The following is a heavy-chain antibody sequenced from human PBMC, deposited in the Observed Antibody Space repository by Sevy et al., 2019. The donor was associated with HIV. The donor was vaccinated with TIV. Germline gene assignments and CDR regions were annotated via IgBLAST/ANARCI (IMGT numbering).Heavy chain of an antibody. CDR3: ARLAVVVPAAMVYFDY. CDR1: GGSFSGYY. Sequence: SETLSLTCAVYGGSFSGYYWSWIHQPPGKGLEWIGEINHSGSTNYNPSLKSRVTISVDTSKNQFSLKLSSVTAADTAVYYCARLAVVVPAAMVYFDYWGQGTLVTVSS. CDR2: INHSGST. V-gene: IGHV4-34*01. J-gene: IGHJ4*02. D-gene: IGHD2-2*01.